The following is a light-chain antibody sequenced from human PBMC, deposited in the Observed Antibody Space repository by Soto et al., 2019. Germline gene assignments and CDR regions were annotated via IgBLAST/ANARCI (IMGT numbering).Light chain of an antibody. V-gene: IGKV3-15*01. CDR3: QQFHNWPLS. Sequence: EIVMTQSPATLSVSPGERATLSFRASQSISSNLAWYQQKPGQAPRLLIDDASTRAAGIPARFNGGGSGTEFTLTISSLQSEDFALYYCQQFHNWPLSFGGGTKVDI. J-gene: IGKJ4*01. CDR2: DAS. CDR1: QSISSN.